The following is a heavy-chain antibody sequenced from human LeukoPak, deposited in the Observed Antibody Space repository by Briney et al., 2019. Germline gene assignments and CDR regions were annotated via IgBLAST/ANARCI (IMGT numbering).Heavy chain of an antibody. D-gene: IGHD2-2*01. CDR1: GYTFTDYY. J-gene: IGHJ2*01. CDR2: INPNSGGT. CDR3: ARDSNRAFDL. V-gene: IGHV1-2*02. Sequence: ASVKVSCKASGYTFTDYYIQWVRQAPGQGLEWMGWINPNSGGTNYAREFQGRVTMTRDTSITTAYMELSRLSSDDSAVYFCARDSNRAFDLWGRGTLVTVSS.